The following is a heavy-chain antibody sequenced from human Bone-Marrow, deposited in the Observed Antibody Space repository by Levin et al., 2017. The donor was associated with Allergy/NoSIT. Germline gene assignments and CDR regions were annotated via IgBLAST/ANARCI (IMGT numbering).Heavy chain of an antibody. Sequence: SETLSLTCTVSGASVNSGSYYWSWIRQSPGKGLEWIGHIDYSGSTDYNPSLKARVTISAETSKNQFSLELRSVTAADTAVYYCMRSLDYYYYMDVWGKGTTVTVSS. CDR2: IDYSGST. CDR1: GASVNSGSYY. V-gene: IGHV4-61*01. CDR3: MRSLDYYYYMDV. J-gene: IGHJ6*03.